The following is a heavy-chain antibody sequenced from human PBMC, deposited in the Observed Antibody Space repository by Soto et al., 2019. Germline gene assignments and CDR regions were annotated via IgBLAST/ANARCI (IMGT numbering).Heavy chain of an antibody. Sequence: PSETLSLTCTVSGGSISSGDYYWSGIRQPPGKGLEWIGYIYYSGSTYYNPSLKSRVTISVDTSKNQFSLKLSSVTAADTAVYYCARASVNYYGSGSYYNYFDYWGQGTLVTVSS. CDR3: ARASVNYYGSGSYYNYFDY. J-gene: IGHJ4*02. V-gene: IGHV4-30-4*01. CDR1: GGSISSGDYY. CDR2: IYYSGST. D-gene: IGHD3-10*01.